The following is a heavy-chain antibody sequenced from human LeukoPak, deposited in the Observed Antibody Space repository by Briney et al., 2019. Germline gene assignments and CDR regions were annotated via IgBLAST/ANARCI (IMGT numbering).Heavy chain of an antibody. CDR1: GGSITSSTYY. CDR2: MYYSGST. Sequence: SETLSLTCTVSGGSITSSTYYWGWIRQPPGKGLEWIRSMYYSGSTYSNPSLKSRVTISVDTSKNQFSLNLSSVTASDTAVFYCASTHYDILTPSYYVDFWGQGTLVTVSS. V-gene: IGHV4-39*01. CDR3: ASTHYDILTPSYYVDF. D-gene: IGHD3-9*01. J-gene: IGHJ4*02.